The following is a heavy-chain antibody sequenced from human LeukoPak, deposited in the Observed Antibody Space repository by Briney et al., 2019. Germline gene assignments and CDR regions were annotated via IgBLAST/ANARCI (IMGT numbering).Heavy chain of an antibody. V-gene: IGHV3-23*01. Sequence: PGGSLRLSCAASGFTFSSYAMSWVRQAPGKGLEWVSAISGSGGSTYCADSVKGRFTISRDNSKNTLYLQMNSLRAEDTAVYYCAKAKFNIVVVPAAILAFDYWGQGTLVTVSS. CDR3: AKAKFNIVVVPAAILAFDY. J-gene: IGHJ4*02. CDR2: ISGSGGST. D-gene: IGHD2-2*02. CDR1: GFTFSSYA.